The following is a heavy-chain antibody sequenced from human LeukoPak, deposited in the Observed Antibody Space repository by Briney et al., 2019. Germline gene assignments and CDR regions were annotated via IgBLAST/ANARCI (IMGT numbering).Heavy chain of an antibody. CDR2: IRSKAYGGTT. V-gene: IGHV3-49*04. Sequence: GGSLRLSCTASGFTFGDYAMSWVRQAPGKGLEWVGLIRSKAYGGTTEYAASVKGRFTISRDDSKSIAYLQMNSLKTEDTAVYYCTRVGLDPQSDAFDIWGQGTMVTVSS. D-gene: IGHD2-2*03. J-gene: IGHJ3*02. CDR3: TRVGLDPQSDAFDI. CDR1: GFTFGDYA.